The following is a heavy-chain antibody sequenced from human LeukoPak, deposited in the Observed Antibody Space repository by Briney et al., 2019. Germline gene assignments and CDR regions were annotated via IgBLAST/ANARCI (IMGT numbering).Heavy chain of an antibody. Sequence: GRSLRLSCAASGFTFSTYAMHWVRQAPGKGQEWVAVISSDGSTKYYADSVKGRFTISRDNSKNTLYLQMNSLRPEDTAVYMAATLIDYWGQGTLVTVSS. CDR1: GFTFSTYA. CDR3: ATLIDY. CDR2: ISSDGSTK. D-gene: IGHD2-15*01. V-gene: IGHV3-30-3*01. J-gene: IGHJ4*02.